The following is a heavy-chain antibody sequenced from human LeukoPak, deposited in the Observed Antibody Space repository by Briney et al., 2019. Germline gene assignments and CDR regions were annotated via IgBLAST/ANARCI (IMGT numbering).Heavy chain of an antibody. CDR2: ISSSSSYI. CDR3: ARDILWFGDHWGYYYYGMDV. J-gene: IGHJ6*02. Sequence: GESLRLSCAASGFTFNSYSMNWVRQAQGKGLEWVSSISSSSSYIYYADSVKGRFTISRDNAKNSLYLQMNSLRAEDTAVYYCARDILWFGDHWGYYYYGMDVWGQGTTVTVSS. V-gene: IGHV3-21*01. D-gene: IGHD3-10*01. CDR1: GFTFNSYS.